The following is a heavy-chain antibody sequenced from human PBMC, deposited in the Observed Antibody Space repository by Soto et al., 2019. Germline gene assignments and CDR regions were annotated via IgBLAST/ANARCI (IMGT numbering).Heavy chain of an antibody. CDR3: AKVISTSGSSL. V-gene: IGHV3-23*01. Sequence: WVRQAPGKGLAWLSSISGSGSTYYADSVNGRFTISRDNSKNTLYLQMNSLRAEDTAVYYCAKVISTSGSSLWGRGTMVTVSS. CDR2: ISGSGST. D-gene: IGHD3-10*01. J-gene: IGHJ4*02.